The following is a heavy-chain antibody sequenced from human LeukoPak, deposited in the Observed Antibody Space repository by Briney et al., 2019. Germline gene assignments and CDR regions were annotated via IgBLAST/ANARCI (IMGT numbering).Heavy chain of an antibody. CDR3: AKGRRITIFGVVRGLVDY. CDR1: GFTFSSYG. CDR2: ISGSGGST. J-gene: IGHJ4*02. Sequence: GGTLRLSCAASGFTFSSYGMSWVRQAPGKGLEWVSAISGSGGSTYYADSVKGRFTISRDNSKNTLYLQMNSLRAEDTAVYYCAKGRRITIFGVVRGLVDYWGQGTLVTVSS. D-gene: IGHD3-3*01. V-gene: IGHV3-23*01.